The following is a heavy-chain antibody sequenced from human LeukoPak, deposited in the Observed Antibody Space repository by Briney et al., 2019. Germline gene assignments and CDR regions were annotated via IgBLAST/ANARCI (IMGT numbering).Heavy chain of an antibody. Sequence: GGSLRLSCAASGFTFSSYAMSWVRQAPGKGLEWVSTITGSGDSTYYADSVKGRFTISRDNSKNSLYLLMNSLRAEDTAVYYCAKGASSSRQYYMDVWGKGTTVTVSS. D-gene: IGHD6-6*01. CDR1: GFTFSSYA. J-gene: IGHJ6*03. CDR2: ITGSGDST. V-gene: IGHV3-23*01. CDR3: AKGASSSRQYYMDV.